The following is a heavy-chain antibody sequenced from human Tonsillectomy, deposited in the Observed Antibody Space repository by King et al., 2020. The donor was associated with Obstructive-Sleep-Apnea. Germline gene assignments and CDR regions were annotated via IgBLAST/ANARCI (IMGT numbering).Heavy chain of an antibody. CDR2: IYWDDDK. D-gene: IGHD1-1*01. V-gene: IGHV2-5*02. CDR3: AHRRSRTYYFDY. CDR1: GFSLSSNGVG. J-gene: IGHJ4*02. Sequence: ITLKESGPTLVKPTQTLTLTCTFSGFSLSSNGVGVGWIRQPPGKALEWLALIYWDDDKRYSPSLKSRLTITKDTSKNQVVLTMANMDPVDTATYYCAHRRSRTYYFDYWGQGTLVTVSS.